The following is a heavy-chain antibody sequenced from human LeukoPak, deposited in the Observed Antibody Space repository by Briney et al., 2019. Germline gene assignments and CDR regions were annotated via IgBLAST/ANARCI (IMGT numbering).Heavy chain of an antibody. D-gene: IGHD3-22*01. J-gene: IGHJ3*02. CDR3: AREGGTMIVVSALGAFDI. CDR2: IYPGDSDT. V-gene: IGHV5-51*01. CDR1: GYRFTSYW. Sequence: GESLKISCKGSGYRFTSYWIGWVRQMPGKGLEWMGIIYPGDSDTRYSPSFQGQVTISADKSISTAYLQWSSLKASDTAMYYCAREGGTMIVVSALGAFDIWGQGTMVTVSS.